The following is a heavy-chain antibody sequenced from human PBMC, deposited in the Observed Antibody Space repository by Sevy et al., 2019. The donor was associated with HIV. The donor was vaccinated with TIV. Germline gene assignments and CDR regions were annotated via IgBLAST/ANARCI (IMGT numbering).Heavy chain of an antibody. CDR1: GFCFRSYW. V-gene: IGHV3-7*01. Sequence: GGSLRLSCAASGFCFRSYWMTWVRQAPGKGLEWVANINRDESARNCVDSVKGRFTISRDNAKNLLYLQINSLRVDDTAVYYCVTDDRPSGCLFDFWGPGAQVTVSS. CDR2: INRDESAR. D-gene: IGHD6-19*01. CDR3: VTDDRPSGCLFDF. J-gene: IGHJ4*02.